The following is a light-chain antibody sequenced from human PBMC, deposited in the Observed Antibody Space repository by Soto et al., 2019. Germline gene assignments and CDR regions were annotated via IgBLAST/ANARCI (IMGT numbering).Light chain of an antibody. J-gene: IGKJ2*01. CDR2: WAS. CDR1: QSVFYSSNNKNY. Sequence: DIVMTQSPDSLAVSLGERATINCKSSQSVFYSSNNKNYLAWYQHKPGQPPTLLIYWASTRESGVPDRFSGSGSASDFTLTISSLQAEDVAVYYCQQYYSTPYTFGQGTKLEIK. CDR3: QQYYSTPYT. V-gene: IGKV4-1*01.